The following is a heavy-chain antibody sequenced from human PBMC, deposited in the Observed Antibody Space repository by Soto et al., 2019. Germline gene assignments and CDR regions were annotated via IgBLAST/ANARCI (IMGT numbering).Heavy chain of an antibody. D-gene: IGHD5-12*01. Sequence: SETLSLTCTVSGGSISSYYWSWIRQPPGKGLEWIGYIYYSGSTNYNPSLKSRVTISVDTSKNQFSLKLSSVTAADTAVYYCARGSNENIVATIRDPYYYYYYMDVWGKGTTVTVSS. CDR1: GGSISSYY. CDR2: IYYSGST. J-gene: IGHJ6*03. CDR3: ARGSNENIVATIRDPYYYYYYMDV. V-gene: IGHV4-59*01.